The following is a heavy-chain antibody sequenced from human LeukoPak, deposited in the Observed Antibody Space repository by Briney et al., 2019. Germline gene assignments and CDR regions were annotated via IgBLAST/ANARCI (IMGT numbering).Heavy chain of an antibody. Sequence: GESLKISCKGSGYSFTTYWIGWVRQMPGKGLEWMGIIYPGDSDTRYSPSFQGQVTISADKSISTAYLQWSSLKASDTAMYYCARPTSFKFDAFDIWGQGTMVTVSS. CDR2: IYPGDSDT. V-gene: IGHV5-51*01. CDR3: ARPTSFKFDAFDI. CDR1: GYSFTTYW. J-gene: IGHJ3*02. D-gene: IGHD3-16*01.